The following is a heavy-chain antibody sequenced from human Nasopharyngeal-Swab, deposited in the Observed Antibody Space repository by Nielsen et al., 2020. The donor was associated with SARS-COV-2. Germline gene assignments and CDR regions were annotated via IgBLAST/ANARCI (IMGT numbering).Heavy chain of an antibody. Sequence: GESLKISCAASGFTFSDHYMDWVRQAPGKGLEWVANIKEDGSEKSYVDSVKGRFTISRDTSKNTLYLQMNSLRAEDTALYYCAKDSGAGFCSGGTCFPTNHWGQGTLVTVSS. CDR2: IKEDGSEK. CDR3: AKDSGAGFCSGGTCFPTNH. CDR1: GFTFSDHY. D-gene: IGHD2-15*01. J-gene: IGHJ5*02. V-gene: IGHV3-7*03.